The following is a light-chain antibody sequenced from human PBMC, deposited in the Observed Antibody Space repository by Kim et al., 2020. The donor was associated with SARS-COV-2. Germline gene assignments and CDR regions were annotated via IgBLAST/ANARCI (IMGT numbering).Light chain of an antibody. Sequence: SSELTQDPAVSVALGQTVRITCQGDSLRSYYASWYQQKPGQAPVLVIYGKNNRPSGIPDRFSGSSLGNAASLTITGAQAEDEADYYCNSRDSSGNNVVFG. V-gene: IGLV3-19*01. CDR1: SLRSYY. J-gene: IGLJ2*01. CDR3: NSRDSSGNNVV. CDR2: GKN.